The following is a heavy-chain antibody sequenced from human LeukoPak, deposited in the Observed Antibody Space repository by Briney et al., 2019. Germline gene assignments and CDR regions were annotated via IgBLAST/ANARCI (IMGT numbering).Heavy chain of an antibody. Sequence: GGSLRLSCVASGFIFSTYHLSWVRQAPGNGLEWVSSISSSSSYIFYADSVKGRFTISRDNAKSSVSLQMNSLRAEDTAVYYCLIVATASSGYYYYGKDVWGQGTTVTVSS. V-gene: IGHV3-21*01. CDR3: LIVATASSGYYYYGKDV. CDR1: GFIFSTYH. D-gene: IGHD5-12*01. CDR2: ISSSSSYI. J-gene: IGHJ6*02.